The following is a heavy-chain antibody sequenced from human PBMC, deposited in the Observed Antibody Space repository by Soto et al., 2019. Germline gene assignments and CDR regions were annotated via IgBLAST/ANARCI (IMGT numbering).Heavy chain of an antibody. CDR2: IDPSDSYT. CDR3: ARHRPPHYYDSSGYPDPSRFDP. CDR1: GYSFSSYW. D-gene: IGHD3-22*01. Sequence: GESLKSSCKGSGYSFSSYWISWVRQMPGKGLEWMGRIDPSDSYTNYSPSFQGHVTISAAKSISTAYLQWSSLKASDTAMYYCARHRPPHYYDSSGYPDPSRFDPCGQGTLVTVS. V-gene: IGHV5-10-1*01. J-gene: IGHJ5*02.